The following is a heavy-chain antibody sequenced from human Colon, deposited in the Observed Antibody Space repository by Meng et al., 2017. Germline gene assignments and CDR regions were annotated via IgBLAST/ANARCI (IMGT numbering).Heavy chain of an antibody. CDR1: GGPISSGSYY. V-gene: IGHV4-61*02. J-gene: IGHJ4*02. CDR2: IYTSGST. Sequence: SETLSLTCTVSGGPISSGSYYWSWIRQPAGKGLEWIGRIYTSGSTNYNPSLKSRVTISVDTSKNQFSLKLSSVTAADTAVYYCARTPGYGDYGGLDFFDYWGQGTLVTVSS. CDR3: ARTPGYGDYGGLDFFDY. D-gene: IGHD4-17*01.